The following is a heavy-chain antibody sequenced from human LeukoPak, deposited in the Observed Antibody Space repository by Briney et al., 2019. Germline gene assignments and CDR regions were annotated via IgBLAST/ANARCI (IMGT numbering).Heavy chain of an antibody. Sequence: SVKVSCKASGYTFTGYYMHWVRQPPGQGLEWMGGVIPIFGTANYAQKFQGRVTITADKSTSTAYMELSSLRSEDTAVYYCARDVVVVVAATPPYYYYYYMDVWGKGTTVTVSS. CDR3: ARDVVVVVAATPPYYYYYYMDV. V-gene: IGHV1-69*06. D-gene: IGHD2-15*01. CDR2: VIPIFGTA. CDR1: GYTFTGYY. J-gene: IGHJ6*03.